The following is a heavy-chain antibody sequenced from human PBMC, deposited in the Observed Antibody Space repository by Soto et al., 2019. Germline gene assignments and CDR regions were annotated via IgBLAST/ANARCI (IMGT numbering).Heavy chain of an antibody. CDR3: ARERVNGDAFDI. J-gene: IGHJ3*02. CDR1: GYTFTNYG. CDR2: ISDYNGNT. Sequence: QVQLVQSGAEVKKPGASVKVSCTASGYTFTNYGITLVRQAPGQGLEWMGWISDYNGNTNYVQKVQDRVTMTTDTSTSTAYMELRSMSSDDTAVYYCARERVNGDAFDIWGQGTLVTVSS. V-gene: IGHV1-18*01.